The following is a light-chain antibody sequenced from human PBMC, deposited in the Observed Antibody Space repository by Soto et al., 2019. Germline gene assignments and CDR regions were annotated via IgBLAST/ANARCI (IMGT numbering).Light chain of an antibody. Sequence: DIQMTQSPSTLSASVGDRVTITCRASQSISRSLAWYQQKPGKAPNLLIYDASSLESGVPSRFSGSGIGTEFTLTISSLQPDDFATYYCQQYNSYLLTFGPGTTVDIK. V-gene: IGKV1-5*01. CDR3: QQYNSYLLT. CDR2: DAS. CDR1: QSISRS. J-gene: IGKJ3*01.